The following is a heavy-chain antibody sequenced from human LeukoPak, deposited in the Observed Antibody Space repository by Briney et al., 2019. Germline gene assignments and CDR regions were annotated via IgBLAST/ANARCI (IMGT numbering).Heavy chain of an antibody. CDR1: RFTFSSYA. D-gene: IGHD3-22*01. CDR3: ARDSLPYDSSGYQGY. Sequence: GGSLRLSCAASRFTFSSYAMSWVRQAPGKGLEWVANIKQDGSEKYYVDSVKGRFTISRDNAKNSLYLQMNSLRAEDTAVFYCARDSLPYDSSGYQGYWGQGTLVTVSS. V-gene: IGHV3-7*01. J-gene: IGHJ4*02. CDR2: IKQDGSEK.